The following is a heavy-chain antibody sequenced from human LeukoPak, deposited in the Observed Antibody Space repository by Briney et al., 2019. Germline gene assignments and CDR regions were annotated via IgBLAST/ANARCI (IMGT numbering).Heavy chain of an antibody. V-gene: IGHV3-48*03. CDR3: AREGDGYNSGAFDI. J-gene: IGHJ3*02. CDR2: ISTRGSTE. CDR1: GFTFSSYE. Sequence: GGSLRLSCAASGFTFSSYEMNWVRQAPGKGLEWVSYISTRGSTEYYADSVKGRFTISRDNAKNSLYLQMNSLRADDTAVYYCAREGDGYNSGAFDIWGQGTMVTVSS. D-gene: IGHD5-24*01.